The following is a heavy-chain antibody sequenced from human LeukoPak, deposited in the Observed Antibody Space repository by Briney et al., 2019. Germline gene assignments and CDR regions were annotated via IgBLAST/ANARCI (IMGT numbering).Heavy chain of an antibody. V-gene: IGHV3-30-3*01. D-gene: IGHD6-13*01. J-gene: IGHJ4*02. Sequence: GGSLRLSCAASGVTFSSYAMHWVRQAPGKGLEWVTVISYDGRNKYYADSVKGRFTISRDNSKNTLYLQMNSLRTEDTAVYYCARTPSSNWYYFDYWGQGTLVTVSS. CDR1: GVTFSSYA. CDR3: ARTPSSNWYYFDY. CDR2: ISYDGRNK.